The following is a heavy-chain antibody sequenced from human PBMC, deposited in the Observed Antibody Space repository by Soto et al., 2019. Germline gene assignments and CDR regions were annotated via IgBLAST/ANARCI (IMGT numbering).Heavy chain of an antibody. J-gene: IGHJ4*02. CDR1: GFTFSSYG. V-gene: IGHV3-30*18. CDR3: AKDTRYCSGGSCGYYFDY. D-gene: IGHD2-15*01. CDR2: ISYDGSNK. Sequence: GGSLRLSCAASGFTFSSYGMHWVRQAPGKGLEWVAVISYDGSNKYYADSVKGRFTISRDNSKNTLYLQMNSLRAEDTAVYYCAKDTRYCSGGSCGYYFDYWGQGTLVTVSS.